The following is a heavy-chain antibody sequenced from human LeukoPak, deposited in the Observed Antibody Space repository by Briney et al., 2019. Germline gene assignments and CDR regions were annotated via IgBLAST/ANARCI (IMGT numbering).Heavy chain of an antibody. Sequence: GGSLRLSCAASGFTFSSDWMHWVRQAPGKGLVWVSRINTDGSSTSHADSVKGRFTISRDNAKNTLYLQMNSLRVEDTAVYYCARLGYGDYIDYWGQGTLVTVSS. J-gene: IGHJ4*02. V-gene: IGHV3-74*01. D-gene: IGHD4-17*01. CDR1: GFTFSSDW. CDR3: ARLGYGDYIDY. CDR2: INTDGSST.